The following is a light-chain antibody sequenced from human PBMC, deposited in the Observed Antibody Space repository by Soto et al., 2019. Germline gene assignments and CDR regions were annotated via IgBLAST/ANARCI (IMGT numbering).Light chain of an antibody. CDR2: DVT. CDR1: SSDVGGYNY. V-gene: IGLV2-14*01. CDR3: SSYTSSSTPYV. Sequence: SVLTQPASLSWSPGQSITISRPGTSSDVGGYNYVSWYQQHPVKAPKLMIYDVTNRPSGVSDRFSGSKSGNTASLTISGLQAEDEADYYCSSYTSSSTPYVFGTGTKVTVL. J-gene: IGLJ1*01.